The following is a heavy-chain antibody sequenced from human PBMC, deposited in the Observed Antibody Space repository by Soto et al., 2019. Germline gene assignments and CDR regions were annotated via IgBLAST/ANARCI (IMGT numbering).Heavy chain of an antibody. CDR2: IYYSGRT. D-gene: IGHD3-22*01. CDR1: GGAISTYY. CDR3: VRHRGLYYLDGRAYHNNWFDS. J-gene: IGHJ5*01. Sequence: SETLSLTCTISGGAISTYYWSWIRQPPGKGLEWIGYIYYSGRTDYNPSLKSRVTISLDTSKNQFSLKLSSVTAADTAVYYCVRHRGLYYLDGRAYHNNWFDSWGQGILVTVSS. V-gene: IGHV4-59*01.